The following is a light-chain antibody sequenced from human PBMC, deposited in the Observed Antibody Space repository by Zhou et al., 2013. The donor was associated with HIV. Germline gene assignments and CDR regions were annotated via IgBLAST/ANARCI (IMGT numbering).Light chain of an antibody. V-gene: IGKV3-20*01. CDR2: GSS. CDR3: QQYGNSPIT. Sequence: EVVLTQSPDTLSLSPGERATLSCRASQSVPRGHLAWYQQKPGQAPRLLIYGSSNRATGIPERFTDSGSGTDFTLSITSLEPEDSAVYYCQQYGNSPITFGQGTRLEI. J-gene: IGKJ5*01. CDR1: QSVPRGH.